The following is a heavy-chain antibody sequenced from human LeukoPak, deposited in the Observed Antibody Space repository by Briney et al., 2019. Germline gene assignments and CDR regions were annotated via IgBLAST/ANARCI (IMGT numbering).Heavy chain of an antibody. CDR2: IKQDGSEK. CDR3: AREGMTYYYDSSGSYHGPFRGVLDV. V-gene: IGHV3-7*03. CDR1: GFTFSSYW. D-gene: IGHD3-22*01. J-gene: IGHJ6*02. Sequence: PGGSLRLSCAASGFTFSSYWMSWVRQAPGKGLEWVANIKQDGSEKYYVDSVKGRFTISRDNAKNSLYLQMNSLKTEDTAVYYCAREGMTYYYDSSGSYHGPFRGVLDVWGQGTTVTVSS.